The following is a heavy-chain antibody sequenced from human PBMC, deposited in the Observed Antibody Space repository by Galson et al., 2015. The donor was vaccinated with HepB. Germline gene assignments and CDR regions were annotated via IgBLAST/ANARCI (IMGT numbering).Heavy chain of an antibody. CDR3: AREGAVAGTPGALDI. V-gene: IGHV4-30-2*01. CDR2: IYHSGST. Sequence: TLSLTCAVSGGSISSGGYSWSWIRQPPGKGLEWIGYIYHSGSTYYNPSLKSRVTISVDRSKNQFSLKLSSVTAADTAVYYCAREGAVAGTPGALDIWGQGTMVTVSS. D-gene: IGHD6-13*01. CDR1: GGSISSGGYS. J-gene: IGHJ3*02.